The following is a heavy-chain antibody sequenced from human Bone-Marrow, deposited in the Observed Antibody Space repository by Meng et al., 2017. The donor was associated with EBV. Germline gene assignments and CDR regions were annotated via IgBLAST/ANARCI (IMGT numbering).Heavy chain of an antibody. Sequence: ELQLLESGGALVRQGGSLKLSCEGSGYTFSRYWMHWVRQVPGKGLLWVSRINEHGSITTYADSVKGRFTISRDNAKNTMYLQMNSLRDEDTGVYFCSRDLVGSADSWGQGTLVTVSS. D-gene: IGHD3-16*01. CDR1: GYTFSRYW. CDR2: INEHGSIT. J-gene: IGHJ4*02. V-gene: IGHV3-74*01. CDR3: SRDLVGSADS.